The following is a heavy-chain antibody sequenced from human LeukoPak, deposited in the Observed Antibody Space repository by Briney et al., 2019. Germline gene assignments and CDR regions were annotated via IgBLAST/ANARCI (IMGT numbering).Heavy chain of an antibody. CDR2: IKQDGSEK. J-gene: IGHJ6*02. D-gene: IGHD5-18*01. CDR3: ARAIQLWALGMDV. CDR1: GFTFNTCA. V-gene: IGHV3-7*01. Sequence: LPGGSLRLSCEASGFTFNTCAMSWVRQAPGKGLEWVANIKQDGSEKYYVDSVKGRFTISRDNAKNSLYLQMNSLRAEDTAVYYCARAIQLWALGMDVWGQGTTVTVSS.